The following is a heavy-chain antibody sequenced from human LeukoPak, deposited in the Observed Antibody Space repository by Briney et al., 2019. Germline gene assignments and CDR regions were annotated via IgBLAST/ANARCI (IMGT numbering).Heavy chain of an antibody. CDR2: TGSNGVT. Sequence: PGGSLRLSCTGSGFTFRTYAFSWVRQAPGKGLEWVSATGSNGVTYYADSVKGRFTISRDNSKNALYLQMNGLRADDTAVYYCAKADSARGVTLKSTIDYWGQGTLVTVSS. V-gene: IGHV3-23*01. J-gene: IGHJ4*02. CDR1: GFTFRTYA. CDR3: AKADSARGVTLKSTIDY. D-gene: IGHD2-21*02.